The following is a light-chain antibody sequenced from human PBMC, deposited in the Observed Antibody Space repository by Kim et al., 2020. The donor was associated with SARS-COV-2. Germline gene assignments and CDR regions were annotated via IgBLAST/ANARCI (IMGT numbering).Light chain of an antibody. J-gene: IGKJ5*01. CDR1: QRLSSNR. Sequence: PGERATISCRASQRLSSNRCAWCQHKPGQGPRLLIYGAATRATGVPDRFSGSGSGTDFTLTITRLEPEDSAVYHCQQYGSSPLITFGQGTRLEIK. CDR2: GAA. V-gene: IGKV3-20*01. CDR3: QQYGSSPLIT.